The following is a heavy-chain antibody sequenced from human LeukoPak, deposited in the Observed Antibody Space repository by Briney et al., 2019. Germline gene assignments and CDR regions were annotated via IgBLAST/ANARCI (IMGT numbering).Heavy chain of an antibody. D-gene: IGHD6-19*01. V-gene: IGHV4-39*01. J-gene: IGHJ1*01. CDR1: GGSIRSSYYY. CDR3: ARPSTWIAVAGKYFQH. Sequence: SETLSLTCTVSGGSIRSSYYYWGWIRQPPGKGLEWIGSIYDSGSTYYNPSLKSRVTISVDTSKNQFSLKLNSVTAADTAVYYCARPSTWIAVAGKYFQHWGQGTLVTVSS. CDR2: IYDSGST.